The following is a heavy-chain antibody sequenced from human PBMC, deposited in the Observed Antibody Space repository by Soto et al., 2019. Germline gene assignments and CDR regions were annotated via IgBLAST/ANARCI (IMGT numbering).Heavy chain of an antibody. Sequence: ASLPVSCQACGYNFDTVDLNWVRQAPGHGLEWMGWMNPNSGNTGYAQELRGRVTMTRNTSNPTAYMELTSRTADDTGVSYCAGGKFRYWGQGNRVTVS. V-gene: IGHV1-8*02. J-gene: IGHJ4*02. CDR1: GYNFDTVD. CDR2: MNPNSGNT. CDR3: AGGKFRY.